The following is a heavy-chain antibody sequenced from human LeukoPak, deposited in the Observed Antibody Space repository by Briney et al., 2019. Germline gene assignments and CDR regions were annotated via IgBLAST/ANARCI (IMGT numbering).Heavy chain of an antibody. CDR2: INPSGGST. V-gene: IGHV1-46*01. CDR1: GYTFTSYY. CDR3: LRVTNMALGWFAP. D-gene: IGHD5-24*01. J-gene: IGHJ5*02. Sequence: ASVKVSCKASGYTFTSYYIHWVRQAPGQGLEWVGTINPSGGSTTYAQKFQGRVTMTRDTSTSTVYMGLGSLRSEDTAVYYCLRVTNMALGWFAPWDQGTLVIVSS.